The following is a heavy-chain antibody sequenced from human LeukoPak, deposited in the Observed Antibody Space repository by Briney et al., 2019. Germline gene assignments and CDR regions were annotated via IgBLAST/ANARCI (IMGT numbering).Heavy chain of an antibody. J-gene: IGHJ4*02. V-gene: IGHV4-59*01. CDR2: IHYSGST. Sequence: SETLSLTCSVSGGSINNYYWSWIRQPPGKGLEWIGYIHYSGSTDYNPSLRSRVTMSVDTSKNQFSVKLSSVTAADTAVYYCARYSYDSSGYYCRFDYWGQGTLVTVSS. D-gene: IGHD3-22*01. CDR3: ARYSYDSSGYYCRFDY. CDR1: GGSINNYY.